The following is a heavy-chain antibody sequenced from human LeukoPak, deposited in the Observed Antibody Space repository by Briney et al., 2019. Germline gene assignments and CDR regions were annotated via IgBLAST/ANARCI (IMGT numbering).Heavy chain of an antibody. J-gene: IGHJ4*02. V-gene: IGHV3-23*01. Sequence: GGTLRLSCAASGFTFSSYGMSWVRQAPGKGLEWVSAISGSGGSTYYADSVKGRFTISRDNARNSLHLQMNSLRAEDTAIYYCSRSGPEGAKDYLDYWGQGTLVTVSS. CDR1: GFTFSSYG. D-gene: IGHD3-16*01. CDR2: ISGSGGST. CDR3: SRSGPEGAKDYLDY.